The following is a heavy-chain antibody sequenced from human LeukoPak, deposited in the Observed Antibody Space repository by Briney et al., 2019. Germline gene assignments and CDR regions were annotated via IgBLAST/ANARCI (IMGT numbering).Heavy chain of an antibody. V-gene: IGHV3-72*01. CDR1: GFTFSGHY. J-gene: IGHJ4*02. CDR3: ARASGSYESGGFYSDY. Sequence: GGSLRLSCAATGFTFSGHYMDWVRQAPGKGLEWVGCIRKKVNSSTTEYAASALGRFTISRDDSTNSVYLQMNSLATEDTAVYYCARASGSYESGGFYSDYWGQGILVTVSS. CDR2: IRKKVNSSTT. D-gene: IGHD1-26*01.